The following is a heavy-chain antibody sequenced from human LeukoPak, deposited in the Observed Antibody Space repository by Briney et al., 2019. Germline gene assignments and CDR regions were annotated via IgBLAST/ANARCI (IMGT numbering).Heavy chain of an antibody. CDR3: ATSRIAVAGRDY. Sequence: GGSLRLSCAASGFTFDDYGMSWVRQAPGKGLEWVSGINWSGGSTGYADSVKGRFTISRDNAKNSLYLQMNSLRAEDTALYCCATSRIAVAGRDYWGQGTLVTVSS. V-gene: IGHV3-20*04. D-gene: IGHD6-19*01. CDR1: GFTFDDYG. CDR2: INWSGGST. J-gene: IGHJ4*02.